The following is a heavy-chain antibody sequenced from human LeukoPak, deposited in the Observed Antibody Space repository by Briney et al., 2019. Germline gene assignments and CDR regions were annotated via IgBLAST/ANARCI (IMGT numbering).Heavy chain of an antibody. J-gene: IGHJ4*02. V-gene: IGHV4-34*01. CDR3: ARGLAARPFDY. D-gene: IGHD6-6*01. CDR2: INHSGST. Sequence: SETLSLTCAVYGGSFSGYYWSWIRQPPGKGLEWIGEINHSGSTNYNPSLKSRVTISVDTSKNQFSLKLSSVTAADTAVYYCARGLAARPFDYWGQGTLVTVSS. CDR1: GGSFSGYY.